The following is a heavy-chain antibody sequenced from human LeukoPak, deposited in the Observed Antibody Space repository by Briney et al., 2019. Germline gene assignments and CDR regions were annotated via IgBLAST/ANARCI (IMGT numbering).Heavy chain of an antibody. Sequence: QPGGSLRLSCSASGFTFSSYAMHWVRQAPGKGLEYVSAISSNGGSTYYADSVKGRFTISRDNSKNTLYLQMSSLRAEDTAVYYCVKDQISSIFGVVITYYFDYWGQGTLVTVSS. CDR3: VKDQISSIFGVVITYYFDY. CDR1: GFTFSSYA. J-gene: IGHJ4*02. V-gene: IGHV3-64D*09. D-gene: IGHD3-3*01. CDR2: ISSNGGST.